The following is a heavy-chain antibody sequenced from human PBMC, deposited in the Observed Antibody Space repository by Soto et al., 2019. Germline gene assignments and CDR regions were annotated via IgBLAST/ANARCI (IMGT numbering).Heavy chain of an antibody. Sequence: QVQLQESGPGLVKPSETLSLTCTVSGASFSSGFPYWGWIRHHPGKGLEWIGYIYYSGGSTYYNPSLKSRVTISVDTSKNQFSLELSSVTAADTAVYYCARTVLYSGYQFDYWGQGTLVTVSS. D-gene: IGHD5-12*01. V-gene: IGHV4-31*03. CDR3: ARTVLYSGYQFDY. CDR2: IYYSGGST. CDR1: GASFSSGFPY. J-gene: IGHJ4*02.